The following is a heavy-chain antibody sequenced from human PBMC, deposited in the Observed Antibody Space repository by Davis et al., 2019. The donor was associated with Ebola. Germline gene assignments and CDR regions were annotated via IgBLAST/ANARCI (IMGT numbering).Heavy chain of an antibody. Sequence: SVKVSCKVSGYILTELSIHWVRQSPGQGLEWMGRIIPILGIANYAQKFQGRVTITADKSTSTAYMELSSLRSEDTAVYYCARDVGGAAGTDYWGQGTLVTVSS. D-gene: IGHD6-19*01. V-gene: IGHV1-69*10. CDR1: GYILTELS. CDR2: IIPILGIA. J-gene: IGHJ4*02. CDR3: ARDVGGAAGTDY.